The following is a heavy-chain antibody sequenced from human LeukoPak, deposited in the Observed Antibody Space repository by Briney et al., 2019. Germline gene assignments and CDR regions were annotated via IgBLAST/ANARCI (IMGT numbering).Heavy chain of an antibody. CDR3: AKGHSSSWVDAFDI. J-gene: IGHJ3*02. Sequence: PGRSLRLSCAASGFTFDDYAMHWVRQAPGKGLEWVSGISWNSGSIGYADSVKGRFTISRDNAKNSLYLQMNSLRAEDTALYYCAKGHSSSWVDAFDIWGQGTMVTVSS. V-gene: IGHV3-9*01. CDR2: ISWNSGSI. CDR1: GFTFDDYA. D-gene: IGHD6-13*01.